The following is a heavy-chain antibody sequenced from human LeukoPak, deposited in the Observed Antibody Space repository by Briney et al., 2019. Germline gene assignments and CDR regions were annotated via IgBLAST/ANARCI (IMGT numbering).Heavy chain of an antibody. CDR2: INPSGGST. Sequence: EASVKVSCKASGYTFTSYYMHWVRQAPGQGLEWMGIINPSGGSTSYAQKFQGRVTMTRDTSTSTVYMELSSLRSEDTAVYYCARAVSMVRGVIITGAFDIWGQGTMVTVSS. CDR1: GYTFTSYY. V-gene: IGHV1-46*01. J-gene: IGHJ3*02. CDR3: ARAVSMVRGVIITGAFDI. D-gene: IGHD3-10*01.